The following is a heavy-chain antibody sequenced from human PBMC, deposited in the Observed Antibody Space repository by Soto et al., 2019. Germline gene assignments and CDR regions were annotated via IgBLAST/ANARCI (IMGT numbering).Heavy chain of an antibody. Sequence: QVRLVQSGAAVREPGASVTVSCKASGYTFTNYGISWVRQAPGQGLEWIGWISAYNGKIDYAQKVQGRVTQTTDTSTSVAFMELRRLRSDDTAVYYCARETIPQINYYGTDVWGQGTTVTVSS. J-gene: IGHJ6*02. CDR2: ISAYNGKI. CDR1: GYTFTNYG. CDR3: ARETIPQINYYGTDV. V-gene: IGHV1-18*01. D-gene: IGHD3-3*01.